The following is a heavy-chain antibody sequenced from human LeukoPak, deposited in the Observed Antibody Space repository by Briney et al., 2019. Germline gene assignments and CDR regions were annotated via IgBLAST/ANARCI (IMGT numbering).Heavy chain of an antibody. CDR2: INPNSGGT. D-gene: IGHD2-2*02. CDR1: GYTFTGYY. V-gene: IGHV1-2*02. CDR3: AREPAPYCSSTSCYRGRWFDP. J-gene: IGHJ5*02. Sequence: ASVKVSCKASGYTFTGYYMHWVRQAPGQGLEWMGWINPNSGGTNYAQKFQGRVTMTRDTSISTAYMELSRLRSDDTAVYYCAREPAPYCSSTSCYRGRWFDPWGQGTLVTVSS.